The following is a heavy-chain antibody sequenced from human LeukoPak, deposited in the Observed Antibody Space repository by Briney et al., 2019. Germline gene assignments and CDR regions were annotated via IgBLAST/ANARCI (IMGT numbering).Heavy chain of an antibody. CDR3: AKDHYWSIDY. CDR2: IKEDGSEK. V-gene: IGHV3-7*01. CDR1: GFTFSSYW. J-gene: IGHJ4*02. Sequence: GGSLRLSCAASGFTFSSYWMSWVRQAPGKGLEWVANIKEDGSEKYYVDSVKGRFAISRDIAKNTLYLQMNSLRAEDTGVYYCAKDHYWSIDYWGRGTLVTVSS. D-gene: IGHD3-3*01.